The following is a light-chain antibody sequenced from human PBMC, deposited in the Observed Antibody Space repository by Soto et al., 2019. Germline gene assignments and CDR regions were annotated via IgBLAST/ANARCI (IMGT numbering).Light chain of an antibody. V-gene: IGKV3-11*01. Sequence: EIVLTQFPATLSLSPGDRATLSCRASHSIGSYLAWYQQKPGQAPRLLIYDASTRATGIPARFSSSWAGTDFPLTIHSLGPEEFAVYFCQHRSNSPPMWTFGEGPKVVIK. CDR1: HSIGSY. CDR3: QHRSNSPPMWT. CDR2: DAS. J-gene: IGKJ1*01.